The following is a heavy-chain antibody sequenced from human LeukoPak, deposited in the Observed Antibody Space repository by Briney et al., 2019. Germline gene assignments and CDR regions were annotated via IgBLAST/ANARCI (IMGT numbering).Heavy chain of an antibody. CDR1: GFTLRNYE. CDR2: ISASGITI. CDR3: TRDPTGGNHYGPFDY. V-gene: IGHV3-48*03. J-gene: IGHJ4*02. Sequence: PGGSLRLSCAASGFTLRNYEMNWVRQAPGKGLEWVSYISASGITIYYADSVKGRFTISRDNAKSSLYLQMNRLRAEDPAVYYCTRDPTGGNHYGPFDYWGQGTLVTVSS. D-gene: IGHD2-8*02.